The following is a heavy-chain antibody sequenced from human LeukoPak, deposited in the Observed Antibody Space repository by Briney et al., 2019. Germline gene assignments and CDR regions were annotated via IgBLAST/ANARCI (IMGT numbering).Heavy chain of an antibody. V-gene: IGHV3-74*01. Sequence: GGSLRLSCAASVFTFNRFWMHWVRQPPGKGLVWVSLIYTAGSTTTYADSVKGRSTISRDNAKNMVYLKIKSLRVEHTAVYYCATLNSSGNDYWGPGVLVTVSS. J-gene: IGHJ4*02. CDR1: VFTFNRFW. D-gene: IGHD5-18*01. CDR3: ATLNSSGNDY. CDR2: IYTAGSTT.